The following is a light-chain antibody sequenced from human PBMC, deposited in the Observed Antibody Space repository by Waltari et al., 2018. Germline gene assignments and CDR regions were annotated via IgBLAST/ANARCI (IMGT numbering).Light chain of an antibody. V-gene: IGKV3-11*01. J-gene: IGKJ4*01. CDR2: DAS. CDR3: QQRSNWPLT. Sequence: IVFTPSPATLSLSPGERATLACRASQSVSSYLAWYQQKPGQAPRLLIYDASNRATGIPARFRGSGSGTDFTLTISSLEPEDFAVYYCQQRSNWPLTFGGGTKVEIK. CDR1: QSVSSY.